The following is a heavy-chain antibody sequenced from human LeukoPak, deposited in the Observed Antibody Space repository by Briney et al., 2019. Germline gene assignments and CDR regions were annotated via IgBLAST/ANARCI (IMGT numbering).Heavy chain of an antibody. Sequence: GGSLRLSCAASGFTFSSYWMSWVRQAPGKGLEWVANIKQDGSEKYHVDSVKGRFTISRDNAKNSLYLQMNSLRAEDTAVYYCARDWAKLRYFDWFKTDAFDIWGQGTMVTVSS. CDR1: GFTFSSYW. D-gene: IGHD3-9*01. CDR2: IKQDGSEK. J-gene: IGHJ3*02. CDR3: ARDWAKLRYFDWFKTDAFDI. V-gene: IGHV3-7*01.